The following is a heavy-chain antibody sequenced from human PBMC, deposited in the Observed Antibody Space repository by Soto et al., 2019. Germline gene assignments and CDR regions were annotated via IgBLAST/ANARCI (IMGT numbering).Heavy chain of an antibody. CDR2: IIPIFGTA. CDR1: GGTFSSYA. CDR3: ARGYSGSYGHAFDI. Sequence: SVKVSCKASGGTFSSYAISWVRQAPGQGLEWMGGIIPIFGTANYAQKFQGRVTITADESTSTAYMELSSLRSEDTAVYYCARGYSGSYGHAFDIRGQGTMVTVSS. V-gene: IGHV1-69*13. D-gene: IGHD1-26*01. J-gene: IGHJ3*02.